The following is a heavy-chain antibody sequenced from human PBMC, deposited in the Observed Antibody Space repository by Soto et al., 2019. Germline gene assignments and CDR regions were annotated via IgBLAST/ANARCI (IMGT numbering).Heavy chain of an antibody. V-gene: IGHV3-23*01. CDR2: ISGSGGTT. J-gene: IGHJ6*02. CDR3: AKDGHIDYGDARAYYYYGMDV. CDR1: GFTFSSYA. D-gene: IGHD4-17*01. Sequence: EVQLLESGGGLVQPGGSLRLSCAASGFTFSSYAMSWVRQAPGKGLEWVSTISGSGGTTYYADSVKGRFTISRDNSTNTLSLQMNSLRAEDTALYYCAKDGHIDYGDARAYYYYGMDVWGQGTTVTVSS.